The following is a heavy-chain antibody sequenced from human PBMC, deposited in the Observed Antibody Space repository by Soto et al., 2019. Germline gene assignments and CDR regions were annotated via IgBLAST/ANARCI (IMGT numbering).Heavy chain of an antibody. D-gene: IGHD4-4*01. CDR2: IYYSGST. V-gene: IGHV4-30-4*01. J-gene: IGHJ6*02. CDR3: ARADYNGLYYYYGMDV. CDR1: GGSISSGDYY. Sequence: SDTLSLTCTVSGGSISSGDYYWTWIRQPPGKGLEWIGYIYYSGSTYYNPSLKSRVTISVDTSKNQFSLKLSSVTAADTAVYYCARADYNGLYYYYGMDVWGQGTTVT.